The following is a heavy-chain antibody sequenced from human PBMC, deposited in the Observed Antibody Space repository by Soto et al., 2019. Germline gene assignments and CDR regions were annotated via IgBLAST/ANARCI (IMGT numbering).Heavy chain of an antibody. D-gene: IGHD3-22*01. J-gene: IGHJ5*02. CDR3: ARDYYDSSGYYPNWFDP. CDR1: GFTFSSYS. Sequence: GGSLSLSCAASGFTFSSYSMNWVRQAPGKGLEWVSSISSSSSYIYYADSVKGRFTISRDNAKNSLYLQMNSLRAEDTAVYYCARDYYDSSGYYPNWFDPWGQGTLVTVSS. CDR2: ISSSSSYI. V-gene: IGHV3-21*01.